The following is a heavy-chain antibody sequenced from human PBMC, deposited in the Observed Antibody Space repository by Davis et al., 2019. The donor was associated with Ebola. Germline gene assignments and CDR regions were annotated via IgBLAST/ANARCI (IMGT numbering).Heavy chain of an antibody. CDR3: ARRELVLEWPHRGGDY. J-gene: IGHJ4*02. CDR1: GYSITSGSY. Sequence: SDTLSFTFPPPGYSITSGSYWGSIRQPPGNGLEWHGFIYHNGNTYYHPSLMGRVTMSVDTSKTQFTLKLSSVTTADAAVYYGARRELVLEWPHRGGDYWGQGTLVTVSS. D-gene: IGHD3-3*01. CDR2: IYHNGNT. V-gene: IGHV4-38-2*01.